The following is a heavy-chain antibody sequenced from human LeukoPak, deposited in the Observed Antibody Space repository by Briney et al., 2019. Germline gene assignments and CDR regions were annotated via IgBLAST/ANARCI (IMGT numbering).Heavy chain of an antibody. D-gene: IGHD1-14*01. CDR2: INHSGST. Sequence: PSETLSLTCAVYGGSFSGYYWSWIRQPPGKGLEWIGEINHSGSTNYNPSLKSRVTISVDTSKNQFSLKLSSVTAADTAVYYCARGSNRHGPYYYYYMDVWGKGTTVTVSS. J-gene: IGHJ6*03. CDR1: GGSFSGYY. V-gene: IGHV4-34*01. CDR3: ARGSNRHGPYYYYYMDV.